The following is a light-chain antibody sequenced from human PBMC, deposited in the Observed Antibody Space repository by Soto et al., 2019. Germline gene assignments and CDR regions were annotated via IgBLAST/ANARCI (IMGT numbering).Light chain of an antibody. CDR3: CSYAGSRTLV. V-gene: IGLV2-18*02. CDR1: NSDVGNYDR. J-gene: IGLJ2*01. CDR2: AVT. Sequence: QAVVTQPPSVSGSPGQSVTISCTGTNSDVGNYDRVSWYQQPPGTAPKLMIYAVTNRPPGVPDRFSGSKSGNTASLTISGLQAEDEADYYCCSYAGSRTLVFGGGTKLTVL.